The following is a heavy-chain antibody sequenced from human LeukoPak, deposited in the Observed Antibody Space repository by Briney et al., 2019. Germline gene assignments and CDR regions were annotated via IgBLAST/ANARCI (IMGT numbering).Heavy chain of an antibody. D-gene: IGHD3-9*01. CDR2: SNHSGST. V-gene: IGHV4-34*01. CDR3: ARARPIFDWLMEPVGGEYFQH. CDR1: GGSFSGYY. J-gene: IGHJ1*01. Sequence: PSETLSLTCAVYGGSFSGYYWSRIREPPGKGLEWNGESNHSGSTNYNPSLRSRVTISVDTSKNQFSLKLSSVTAADTAVYYCARARPIFDWLMEPVGGEYFQHWGQGTLVTVSS.